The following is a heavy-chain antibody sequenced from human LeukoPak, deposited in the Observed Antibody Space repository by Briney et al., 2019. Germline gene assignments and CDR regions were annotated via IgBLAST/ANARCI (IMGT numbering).Heavy chain of an antibody. D-gene: IGHD4-17*01. J-gene: IGHJ5*02. CDR1: GASISRTTYY. CDR2: VFHTGTA. CDR3: TKNDVGDYGT. Sequence: SQTLSLTCSVSGASISRTTYYWGWIRQPPGKGLEWIGSVFHTGTAYYNPSLRSRVTLSVDTSKNQFSLKMSSVTAADTAVYYCTKNDVGDYGTWGQGTLVAVSS. V-gene: IGHV4-39*01.